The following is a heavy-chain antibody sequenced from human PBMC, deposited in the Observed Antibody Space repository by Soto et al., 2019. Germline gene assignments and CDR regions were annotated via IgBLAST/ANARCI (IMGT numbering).Heavy chain of an antibody. Sequence: GGSLRLSCAASGFTFSSYAMHWVRQAPGKGLKWVAGISYDGSNKYYADSVKGRFTISRDNSKNTLYLQMNSLRAEDTAVYYFARDGVGSYDFWRAYHSFDYWGQGPLVTVSS. V-gene: IGHV3-30*01. D-gene: IGHD3-3*01. J-gene: IGHJ4*02. CDR1: GFTFSSYA. CDR3: ARDGVGSYDFWRAYHSFDY. CDR2: ISYDGSNK.